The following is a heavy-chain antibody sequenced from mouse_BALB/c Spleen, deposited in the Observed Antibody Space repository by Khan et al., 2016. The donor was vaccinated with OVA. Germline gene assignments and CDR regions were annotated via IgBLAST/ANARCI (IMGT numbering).Heavy chain of an antibody. Sequence: QVRLQQSGAELARPGASVKMSCKASGYTFTSYTIHWIKQRPGQGLEWIGYINPSSGYTNYNQKFKDKVTLTADKSSTTAYMQLSSLTSDDSAVYYCARDGAYYRNDGWFAYWGQGTLVTVSA. CDR1: GYTFTSYT. D-gene: IGHD2-14*01. CDR2: INPSSGYT. J-gene: IGHJ3*01. V-gene: IGHV1-4*01. CDR3: ARDGAYYRNDGWFAY.